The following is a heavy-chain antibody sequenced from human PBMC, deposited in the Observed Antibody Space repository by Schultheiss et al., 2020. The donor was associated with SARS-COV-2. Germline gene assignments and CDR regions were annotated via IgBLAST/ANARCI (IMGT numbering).Heavy chain of an antibody. V-gene: IGHV3-23*01. CDR2: ISGSGGNT. D-gene: IGHD1-1*01. J-gene: IGHJ6*03. CDR1: GFTFSSYA. CDR3: ARLRVPPGVFYYYYYMDV. Sequence: GGSLRLSCAASGFTFSSYAMSWVRQAPGKGLEWVSGISGSGGNTYYADSVKGRFTISRDNAKNSLYLQMNSLRAEDTAVYYCARLRVPPGVFYYYYYMDVWGKGTTVTVSS.